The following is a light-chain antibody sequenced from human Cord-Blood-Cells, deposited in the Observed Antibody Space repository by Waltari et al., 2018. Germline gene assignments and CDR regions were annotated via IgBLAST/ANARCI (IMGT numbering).Light chain of an antibody. CDR1: SSDVGGYNY. J-gene: IGLJ3*02. CDR3: SSYTSSSTLDWV. V-gene: IGLV2-14*01. Sequence: QSALTQPASVSGSPGQSITISCTGTSSDVGGYNYVSWYQQHPGKAPKPMTSDVSNRPSGVSNRCSGSKSGNTASLTISGLQAEDEADYYCSSYTSSSTLDWVFGGGTKLTVL. CDR2: DVS.